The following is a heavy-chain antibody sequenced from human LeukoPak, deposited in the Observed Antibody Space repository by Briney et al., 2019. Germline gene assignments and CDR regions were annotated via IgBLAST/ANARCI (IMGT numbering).Heavy chain of an antibody. Sequence: ASVKVSCKASGGTFSSYAISWVRQAPGQGLEWMGGIIPIFGTANYAQKFQGRVTITADESTSTAYMELSSLRSEDTAVYYCARVRSSSGWFRGGYFGYWGQGTLVTVSS. CDR3: ARVRSSSGWFRGGYFGY. J-gene: IGHJ4*02. CDR2: IIPIFGTA. D-gene: IGHD6-19*01. CDR1: GGTFSSYA. V-gene: IGHV1-69*13.